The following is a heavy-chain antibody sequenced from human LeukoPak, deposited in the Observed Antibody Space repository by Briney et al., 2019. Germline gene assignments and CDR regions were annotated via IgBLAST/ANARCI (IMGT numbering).Heavy chain of an antibody. D-gene: IGHD2-2*01. J-gene: IGHJ5*02. CDR1: GFTFSDYY. Sequence: GGSLRLSCAASGFTFSDYYVSWIRQAPGKGLEWVSYISSSGSTIYYADSVKGRFTISRDNAKNSLYLQMNSLRAEDTAVYYCARERSSSTSWTFDPWGQGTLVTVSS. CDR3: ARERSSSTSWTFDP. CDR2: ISSSGSTI. V-gene: IGHV3-11*01.